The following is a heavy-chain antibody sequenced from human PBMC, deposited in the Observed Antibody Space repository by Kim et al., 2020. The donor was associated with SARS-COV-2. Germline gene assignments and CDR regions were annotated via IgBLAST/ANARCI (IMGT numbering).Heavy chain of an antibody. V-gene: IGHV3-30*01. D-gene: IGHD5-12*01. CDR3: ARAKRGLRSINYYYYGMDV. Sequence: RFTISRDNSKNTLYLQMNSLRAEDTAVYYCARAKRGLRSINYYYYGMDVWGQGTTVTVSS. J-gene: IGHJ6*02.